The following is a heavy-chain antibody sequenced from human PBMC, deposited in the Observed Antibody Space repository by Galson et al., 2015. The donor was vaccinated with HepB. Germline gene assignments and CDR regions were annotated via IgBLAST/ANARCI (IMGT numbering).Heavy chain of an antibody. CDR3: ARGSLLWFGELFF. V-gene: IGHV1-18*01. D-gene: IGHD3-10*01. CDR1: GYSFTTYG. J-gene: IGHJ4*02. CDR2: ISAHNGNT. Sequence: SCKASGYSFTTYGISWVRQAPGQGLEWMGWISAHNGNTKYAQKLQGRVSMTTDTSTSTAYMELRSLRPDDTAVYFCARGSLLWFGELFFWAQGTLVTVSS.